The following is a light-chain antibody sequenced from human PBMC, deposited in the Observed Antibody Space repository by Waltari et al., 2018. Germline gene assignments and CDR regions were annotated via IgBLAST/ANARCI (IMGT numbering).Light chain of an antibody. CDR1: SFPRRN. V-gene: IGLV3-25*03. CDR2: KDK. CDR3: QSVDFRSPWHVL. J-gene: IGLJ2*01. Sequence: ELTQPPSVSVSPGQTARITCPGDSFPRRNVYWYQRNPGQAPVLVIYKDKERPSGIPERFSGSSSGSTVTLTITGVQAEDEADFYCQSVDFRSPWHVLFGGGTKLTV.